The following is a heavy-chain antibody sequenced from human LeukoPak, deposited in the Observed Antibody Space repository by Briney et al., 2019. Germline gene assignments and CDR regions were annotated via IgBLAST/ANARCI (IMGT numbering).Heavy chain of an antibody. CDR2: ISSSSSTI. CDR1: GLTFSAYS. V-gene: IGHV3-48*01. CDR3: ARDQADYYGSGSYYYYYYMDV. Sequence: GGSLRLSCAASGLTFSAYSMNWVRQAPGKGLEWISYISSSSSTIYYAESVKGRFTISRDNAQNSLYLQMNSLRAEDTAVYYCARDQADYYGSGSYYYYYYMDVWGKGTTVTISS. J-gene: IGHJ6*03. D-gene: IGHD3-10*01.